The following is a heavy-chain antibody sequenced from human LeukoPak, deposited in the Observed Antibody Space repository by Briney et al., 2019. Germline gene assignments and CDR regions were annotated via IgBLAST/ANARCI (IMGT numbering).Heavy chain of an antibody. CDR3: ARRNYFDY. V-gene: IGHV4-34*01. CDR1: GGSFSGYY. J-gene: IGHJ4*02. Sequence: SEPVSLTCAVYGGSFSGYYWSWIRQPPGKGLEWIGEINHSGSTNYNPSLKSRVTISVDTSKNQFSLKLSSVTAADTAVYYCARRNYFDYWGQGTLVTVSS. CDR2: INHSGST.